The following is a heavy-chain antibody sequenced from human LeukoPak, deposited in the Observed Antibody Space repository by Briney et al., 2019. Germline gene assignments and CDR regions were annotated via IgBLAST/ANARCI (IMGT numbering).Heavy chain of an antibody. D-gene: IGHD6-13*01. CDR2: IRYDGSNT. Sequence: AGGSLRLSCAASGFTFNNYGIHWVRQAPGKGLGWLAFIRYDGSNTYYADSVKGRFTVSRDDSKNTLYLQMNSLRGDDTAVYYCARTRLYSSSWSHFDYWGQGTLVTVSS. CDR3: ARTRLYSSSWSHFDY. J-gene: IGHJ4*02. CDR1: GFTFNNYG. V-gene: IGHV3-30*02.